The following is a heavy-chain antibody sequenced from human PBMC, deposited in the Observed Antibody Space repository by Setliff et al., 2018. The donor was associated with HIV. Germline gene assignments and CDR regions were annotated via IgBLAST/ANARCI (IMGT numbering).Heavy chain of an antibody. J-gene: IGHJ4*02. V-gene: IGHV1-2*02. D-gene: IGHD3-22*01. CDR3: AREGGSSGYCGYFDY. Sequence: ASVKVSCKASGYTFTGYYMHWVRQAPGQGLEWMGWINPNSGGTNYSQKFQGRVTMTRDTSISTAYMELSRLRSDDTAVYYCAREGGSSGYCGYFDYWGQGTLVTVSS. CDR1: GYTFTGYY. CDR2: INPNSGGT.